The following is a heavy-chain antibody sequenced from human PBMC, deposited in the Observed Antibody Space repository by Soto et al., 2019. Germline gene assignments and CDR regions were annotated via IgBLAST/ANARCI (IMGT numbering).Heavy chain of an antibody. V-gene: IGHV1-8*01. J-gene: IGHJ6*02. D-gene: IGHD3-22*01. CDR2: MNPNSGNT. CDR3: ARADDSSGAYYYYGMDV. CDR1: GYTFTSYD. Sequence: ASVKVSCKASGYTFTSYDINWVRQATGQGLEWMGWMNPNSGNTGYAQKFQGRVTMTRNTSISTAYMELSSLRSEDTAVYYCARADDSSGAYYYYGMDVWGQGTTVTVSS.